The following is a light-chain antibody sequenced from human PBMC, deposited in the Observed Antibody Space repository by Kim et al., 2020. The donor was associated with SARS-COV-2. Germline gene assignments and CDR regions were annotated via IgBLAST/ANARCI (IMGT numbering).Light chain of an antibody. Sequence: EIVLTQSPATLSLSPGERATLSCRASQSVGNYLAWYQQKPGQAPSLLIYDASNRAAGIPARFSGSGSGTDFTLTISSLEPEDFAVYYCQQRSNWVTFGGGTKVEIK. CDR2: DAS. CDR1: QSVGNY. J-gene: IGKJ4*01. V-gene: IGKV3-11*01. CDR3: QQRSNWVT.